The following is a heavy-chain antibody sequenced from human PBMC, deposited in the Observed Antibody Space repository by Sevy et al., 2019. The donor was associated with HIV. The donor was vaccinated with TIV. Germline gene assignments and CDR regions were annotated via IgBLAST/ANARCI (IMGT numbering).Heavy chain of an antibody. CDR2: IYSEGTT. CDR1: GFTVSSNY. CDR3: ARGKSGYDYGLNS. V-gene: IGHV3-66*01. Sequence: GGSLRLSCAASGFTVSSNYMTWVRQAPGKGLEGVSVIYSEGTTYHADSVKDRFTISRDNSKNTLFLEMNSLRAEDTAFYYCARGKSGYDYGLNSWGQGTLVTVSS. J-gene: IGHJ4*02. D-gene: IGHD5-12*01.